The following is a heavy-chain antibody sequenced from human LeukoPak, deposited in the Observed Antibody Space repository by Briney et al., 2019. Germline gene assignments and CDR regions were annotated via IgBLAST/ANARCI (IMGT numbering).Heavy chain of an antibody. V-gene: IGHV3-7*01. CDR1: GFTFSSYW. CDR3: ARVGYSSGWYRGDAFDI. Sequence: GGALRLSCAASGFTFSSYWMSWVRQAPGKGLEWVANIKQDGSEKYYVDSVKGRFTISRDNAKNSLYLQMNSLRAEDTAVYYCARVGYSSGWYRGDAFDIWGQGTMVTVSS. J-gene: IGHJ3*02. D-gene: IGHD6-19*01. CDR2: IKQDGSEK.